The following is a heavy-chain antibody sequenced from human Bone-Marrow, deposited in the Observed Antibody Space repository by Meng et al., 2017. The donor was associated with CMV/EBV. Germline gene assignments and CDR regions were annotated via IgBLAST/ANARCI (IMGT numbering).Heavy chain of an antibody. CDR1: GFTFSSYS. V-gene: IGHV3-30*03. J-gene: IGHJ4*02. D-gene: IGHD1-1*01. Sequence: GGSLRLSCAASGFTFSSYSMNWVRQAPGKGLESVAVISDDENIKYYADSVKGRFTISRDNSENTLYLQMNSLRTEDTAVYYCAREVPRPGFFDYWGQGTLVTVSS. CDR3: AREVPRPGFFDY. CDR2: ISDDENIK.